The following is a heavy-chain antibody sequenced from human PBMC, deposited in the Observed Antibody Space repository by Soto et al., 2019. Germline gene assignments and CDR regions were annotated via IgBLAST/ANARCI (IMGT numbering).Heavy chain of an antibody. CDR1: GYSFSDYW. CDR3: ARLERINGRYCSAGTCYAGY. Sequence: PGESLKISCKGSGYSFSDYWIGWVRQMPGKGLEWMGIIYPGDSDTRYSPSFQGQVTISADKSISTAYLQWSSLKASDTAMYYCARLERINGRYCSAGTCYAGYWGQGTLVTSPQ. J-gene: IGHJ4*02. CDR2: IYPGDSDT. V-gene: IGHV5-51*01. D-gene: IGHD2-15*01.